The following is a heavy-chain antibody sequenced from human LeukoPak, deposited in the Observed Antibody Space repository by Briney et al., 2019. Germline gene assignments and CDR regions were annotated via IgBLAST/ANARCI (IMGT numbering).Heavy chain of an antibody. Sequence: GGSLRLSCAASGFTFSSYGMHWVRQAPGKGLEWVAVIWYDGSNKYYADSVKGRFTISRDNSKNTLHLQMNSLRAEDTAVYYCARAPAKFWSGYYEFDYWGQGTLVTVSS. CDR1: GFTFSSYG. D-gene: IGHD3-3*01. J-gene: IGHJ4*02. CDR2: IWYDGSNK. CDR3: ARAPAKFWSGYYEFDY. V-gene: IGHV3-33*01.